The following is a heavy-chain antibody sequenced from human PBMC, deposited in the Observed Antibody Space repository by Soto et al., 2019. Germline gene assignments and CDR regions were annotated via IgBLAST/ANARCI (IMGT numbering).Heavy chain of an antibody. D-gene: IGHD2-21*02. Sequence: QVQLVQSGAEVRKPGASVKVSCKPSGYTFNTYYLHWLRQAPGQALEWMGVIHPSGGGTTYAQKCLGRGTVTRDTCTTTVFMELSSLRSDDTAVYYCARGGHIAVVTASFDYWGQGTLVTVSS. J-gene: IGHJ4*02. CDR1: GYTFNTYY. CDR3: ARGGHIAVVTASFDY. CDR2: IHPSGGGT. V-gene: IGHV1-46*02.